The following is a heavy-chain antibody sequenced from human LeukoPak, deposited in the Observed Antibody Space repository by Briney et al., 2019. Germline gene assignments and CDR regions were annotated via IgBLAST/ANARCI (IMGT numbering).Heavy chain of an antibody. Sequence: GGSLRLSCAASGFSFSDDFMSWIRQAPGQRPEWVSYISHSGYTIQYADSVKGRFTISRDNAKNSLYLQMNSLRAEDTAVYYCAKEKQQLDTQLDYWGQGTMVTVSS. CDR1: GFSFSDDF. CDR2: ISHSGYTI. J-gene: IGHJ3*01. D-gene: IGHD6-13*01. CDR3: AKEKQQLDTQLDY. V-gene: IGHV3-11*01.